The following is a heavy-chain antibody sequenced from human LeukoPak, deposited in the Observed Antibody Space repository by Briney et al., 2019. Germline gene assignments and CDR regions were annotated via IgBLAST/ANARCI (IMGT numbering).Heavy chain of an antibody. D-gene: IGHD5-18*01. CDR1: GFTFSSYG. CDR2: IRYDGSNK. CDR3: AKDSAPGRAAMALDY. Sequence: PGGSLRLSCAASGFTFSSYGMHWVRQAPGKGLEWVAFIRYDGSNKYYADSVRGRFTISRDNSKNTLYLQMNSLRAEDTAVYYCAKDSAPGRAAMALDYWGQGTLVTVSS. J-gene: IGHJ4*02. V-gene: IGHV3-30*02.